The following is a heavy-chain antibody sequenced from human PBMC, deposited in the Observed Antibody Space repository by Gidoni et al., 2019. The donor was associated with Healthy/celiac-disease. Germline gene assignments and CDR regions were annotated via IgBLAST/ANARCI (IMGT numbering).Heavy chain of an antibody. Sequence: EVQLVESGGGLAKPGGSLRLSCAASGFTFRNAWMSWVRQAPGKGLEWVGRIKSKTDGGTTDYAAPVKGRFTISRDDSKNTLYLQMNSLKTEDTAVYYCTTTEDNWNPLVDYWGQGTLVTVSS. V-gene: IGHV3-15*01. CDR3: TTTEDNWNPLVDY. J-gene: IGHJ4*02. CDR2: IKSKTDGGTT. CDR1: GFTFRNAW. D-gene: IGHD1-20*01.